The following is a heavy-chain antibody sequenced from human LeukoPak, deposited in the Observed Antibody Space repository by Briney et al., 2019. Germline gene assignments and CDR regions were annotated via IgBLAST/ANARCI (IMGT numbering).Heavy chain of an antibody. CDR3: TRGSAYYYDGSGYYSVDY. Sequence: GGSLRLSCAASGFSFSNFGMHWVRQAPGKGLEWVAVIWYDGSKKYYVDSVKGRFTISRENSKNTLYLQMNSLAAEDTAVYYCTRGSAYYYDGSGYYSVDYWGQGTLVTVSS. CDR1: GFSFSNFG. J-gene: IGHJ4*02. CDR2: IWYDGSKK. D-gene: IGHD3-22*01. V-gene: IGHV3-33*01.